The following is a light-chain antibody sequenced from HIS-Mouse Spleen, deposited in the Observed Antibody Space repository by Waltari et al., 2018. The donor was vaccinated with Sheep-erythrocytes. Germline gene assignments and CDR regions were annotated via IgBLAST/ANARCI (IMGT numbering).Light chain of an antibody. J-gene: IGKJ3*01. CDR2: AAS. CDR3: QQSYSTPQFT. V-gene: IGKV1-39*01. CDR1: QSISSY. Sequence: DIQMTQSLSSLSASVGDRVPITFRASQSISSYFHWYQQNPGKAPKLLIYAASSLQSGGPSRFSCSGSATEFTLTIRSLQPEDFATYYCQQSYSTPQFTFGPGTKVDIK.